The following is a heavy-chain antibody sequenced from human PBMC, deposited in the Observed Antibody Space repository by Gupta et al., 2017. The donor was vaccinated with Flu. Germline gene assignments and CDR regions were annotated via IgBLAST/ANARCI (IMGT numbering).Heavy chain of an antibody. Sequence: VRQAPGKGLEWVSVMSATGGNTYYADSVKGRFTISRDNSKNTLYLQMNSLRAEDTAVYYCAKDRWGYCSGSRCYFDAFDMWGQGTVVTVSS. V-gene: IGHV3-23*01. CDR2: MSATGGNT. D-gene: IGHD2-2*01. CDR3: AKDRWGYCSGSRCYFDAFDM. J-gene: IGHJ3*02.